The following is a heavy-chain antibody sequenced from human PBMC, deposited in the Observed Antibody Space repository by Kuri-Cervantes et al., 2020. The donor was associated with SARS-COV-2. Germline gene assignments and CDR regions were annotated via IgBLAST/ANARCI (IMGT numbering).Heavy chain of an antibody. CDR1: GGSIRSDGYY. Sequence: SETLSLTCTVAGGSIRSDGYYWSWIRQRPGKGREWFGYIYSGGTTYYSSSLKSRFTISMDTSKSHFSLKLGAVTAADTAMYYCARYYYDSRGYVFFDYWGRGKPVTVSS. J-gene: IGHJ4*02. V-gene: IGHV4-31*03. D-gene: IGHD3-22*01. CDR2: IYSGGTT. CDR3: ARYYYDSRGYVFFDY.